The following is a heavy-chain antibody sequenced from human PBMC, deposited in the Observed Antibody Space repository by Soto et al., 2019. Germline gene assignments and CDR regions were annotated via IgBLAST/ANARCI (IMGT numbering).Heavy chain of an antibody. J-gene: IGHJ4*02. CDR2: LSGSGGST. V-gene: IGHV3-23*01. CDR1: GFTFSNYA. D-gene: IGHD6-6*01. CDR3: AKKHNSSYPRRQSGY. Sequence: EVELLESGGGLVQPGGSLRLSCAASGFTFSNYAMSWVRQAPGKGLEWVSALSGSGGSTFYADSVRGRFTISRDNSKNTLYLPMNSLRPEDTAVYFGAKKHNSSYPRRQSGYWGPGALVTVAS.